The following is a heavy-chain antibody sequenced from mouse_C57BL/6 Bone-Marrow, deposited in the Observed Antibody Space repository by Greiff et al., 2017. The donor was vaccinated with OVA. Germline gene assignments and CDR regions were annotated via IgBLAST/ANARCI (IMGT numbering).Heavy chain of an antibody. CDR1: GYTFTSYW. CDR3: AIWDYGKVFDY. Sequence: VQLQQPGAELVKPGASVKVSCKASGYTFTSYWMHWVKQRPGQGLEWIGRIHPSDSDTNYNQKFKGKATLTVDKSSSTAYVQLSSPTSEDSAVFYCAIWDYGKVFDYGGQGTTLTVSS. J-gene: IGHJ2*01. V-gene: IGHV1-74*01. D-gene: IGHD1-1*01. CDR2: IHPSDSDT.